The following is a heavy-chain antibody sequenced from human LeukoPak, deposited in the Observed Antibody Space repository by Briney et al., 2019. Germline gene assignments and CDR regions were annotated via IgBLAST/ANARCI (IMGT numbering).Heavy chain of an antibody. D-gene: IGHD1-14*01. Sequence: GGSLRLSCVASGFTFSNTWMTWVRQAPGKGLEWVGRIKSKTDGGTRDYAAPVKDRFTISRDDSKNTLYLQMNSLKIEDTAVYYCAKPSPRSHWFDPWGQGTLVTVSS. CDR3: AKPSPRSHWFDP. J-gene: IGHJ5*02. CDR2: IKSKTDGGTR. CDR1: GFTFSNTW. V-gene: IGHV3-15*01.